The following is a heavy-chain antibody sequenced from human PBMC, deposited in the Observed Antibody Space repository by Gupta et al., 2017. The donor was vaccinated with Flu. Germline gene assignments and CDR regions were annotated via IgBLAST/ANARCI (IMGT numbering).Heavy chain of an antibody. J-gene: IGHJ4*02. CDR2: INTKSGNP. V-gene: IGHV7-4-1*02. Sequence: VRQAPGQGLEWMGWINTKSGNPTYAQAFTGRFVFSLDTSVTTAYLDVTSLKAEDTAVYYCVREPALLDYWGQGTLVTVSS. CDR3: VREPALLDY.